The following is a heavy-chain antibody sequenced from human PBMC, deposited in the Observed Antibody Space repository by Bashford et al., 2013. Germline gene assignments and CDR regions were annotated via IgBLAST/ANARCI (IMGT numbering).Heavy chain of an antibody. D-gene: IGHD1-26*01. CDR3: AKLVGGDYYTAQDYNDDGRDV. V-gene: IGHV3-30*18. Sequence: VRQAPGTGPEWVAVISYDGSHHFYADAVRGRFTISRDNSKNTLYLQMDSLRPEDTAVYYCAKLVGGDYYTAQDYNDDGRDVWGQGVKVTVSS. J-gene: IGHJ6*02. CDR2: ISYDGSHH.